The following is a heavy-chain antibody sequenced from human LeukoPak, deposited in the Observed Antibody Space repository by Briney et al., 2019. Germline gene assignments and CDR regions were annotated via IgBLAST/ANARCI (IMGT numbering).Heavy chain of an antibody. CDR3: ASLGYCSSTSCYLFDY. Sequence: ASVKVSCKASGGTFSSYAISWVRQAPGQGLEWMGRIIPIFGTANYAQKFQGRVTITADKSTSTAYMELGSLRSEDTAVYYCASLGYCSSTSCYLFDYWGQGTLVTVSS. CDR1: GGTFSSYA. J-gene: IGHJ4*02. CDR2: IIPIFGTA. D-gene: IGHD2-2*01. V-gene: IGHV1-69*06.